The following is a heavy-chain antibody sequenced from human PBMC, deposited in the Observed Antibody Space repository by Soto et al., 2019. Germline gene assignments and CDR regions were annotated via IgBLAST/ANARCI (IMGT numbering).Heavy chain of an antibody. V-gene: IGHV4-31*03. D-gene: IGHD3-22*01. Sequence: QVQLQESGPGLAKPSQTLSLTCTVSGASLSSGGYYWTWIRQVPGKALECIGYIFHTGTTFYNPSLKSRVVMSIEKYANPFSLNMRSVTAANTAVYYCARGLGYDSNGRFLAAFDVWGQGTMVTVSS. J-gene: IGHJ3*01. CDR3: ARGLGYDSNGRFLAAFDV. CDR1: GASLSSGGYY. CDR2: IFHTGTT.